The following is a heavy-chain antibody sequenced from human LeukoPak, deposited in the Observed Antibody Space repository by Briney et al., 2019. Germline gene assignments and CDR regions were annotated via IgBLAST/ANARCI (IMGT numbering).Heavy chain of an antibody. CDR3: ARGGSSGYYYGSDY. CDR2: INPNSGGT. J-gene: IGHJ4*02. D-gene: IGHD3-22*01. V-gene: IGHV1-2*04. CDR1: GYTFTGYY. Sequence: GASVKVSCTASGYTFTGYYMHWVRQAPGQGLEWMGWINPNSGGTNYAQKFQGWVTMTRDTSISTAYMELSRLRSDDTAVYYCARGGSSGYYYGSDYWGQGTLVTVSS.